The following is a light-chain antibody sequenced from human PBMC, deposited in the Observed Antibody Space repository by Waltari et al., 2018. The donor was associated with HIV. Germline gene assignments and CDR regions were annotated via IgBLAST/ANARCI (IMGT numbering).Light chain of an antibody. CDR1: SSDVGGYNY. Sequence: QSALTQPRSVSGSPGQSVTISCTGTSSDVGGYNYVSWYQQHPGKAPKLMIYDVSKRPSWVPDRFSGSKSGNTASLPISGLQAEDEADYYCCSYAGSYTWVFGGGTKLTVL. J-gene: IGLJ3*02. CDR2: DVS. CDR3: CSYAGSYTWV. V-gene: IGLV2-11*01.